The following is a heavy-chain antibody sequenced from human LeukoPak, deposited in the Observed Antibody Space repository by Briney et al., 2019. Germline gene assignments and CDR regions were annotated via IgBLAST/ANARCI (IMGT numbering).Heavy chain of an antibody. CDR2: IRYDGSNK. CDR1: GFTFSSYG. Sequence: PGGSLRLSCAASGFTFSSYGMHWVRQAPGKGLEWVAFIRYDGSNKYYADSVKGRFTISRDNSKNTLYLQMNSLRAEDTAVYYCAKDGVGGVVPAAILSPFDYWGQGTLVTVSS. CDR3: AKDGVGGVVPAAILSPFDY. V-gene: IGHV3-30*02. J-gene: IGHJ4*02. D-gene: IGHD2-2*01.